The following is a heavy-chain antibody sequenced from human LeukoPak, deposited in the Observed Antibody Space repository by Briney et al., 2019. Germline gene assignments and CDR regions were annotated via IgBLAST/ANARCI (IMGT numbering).Heavy chain of an antibody. V-gene: IGHV4-30-2*01. CDR1: GGSISSGGYY. D-gene: IGHD4-23*01. J-gene: IGHJ6*03. CDR2: IYHSGST. CDR3: ARLRRWHYYMVV. Sequence: SETLSLTCTVSGGSISSGGYYWNWIRQPPGKGLEWIGYIYHSGSTYNNPSLKSRVTISVDRSKNQFSLKLSSVTAADTAVYYCARLRRWHYYMVVWGKRTTVTVSS.